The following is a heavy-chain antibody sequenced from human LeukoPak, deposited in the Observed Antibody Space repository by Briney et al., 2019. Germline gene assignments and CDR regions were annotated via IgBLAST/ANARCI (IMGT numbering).Heavy chain of an antibody. D-gene: IGHD1-26*01. V-gene: IGHV3-74*01. Sequence: PGGSLRLSCAASEFTFSSFWMHWVRQAPGKGLVWVSRINSDGSDIRYADSVKGRFTISRDNAKNTLYLQMTSLRPEDTAVYYCTRGLGAIRGGWFDPWGQGTLVTVSS. J-gene: IGHJ5*02. CDR3: TRGLGAIRGGWFDP. CDR1: EFTFSSFW. CDR2: INSDGSDI.